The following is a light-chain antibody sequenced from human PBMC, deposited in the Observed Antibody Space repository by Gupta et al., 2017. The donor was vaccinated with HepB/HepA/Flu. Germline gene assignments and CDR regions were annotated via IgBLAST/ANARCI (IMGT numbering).Light chain of an antibody. V-gene: IGKV3-20*01. CDR3: QYYGNSVFT. J-gene: IGKJ3*01. CDR2: GTS. Sequence: EIVLTQSPGTLSLSPGDGATLSCRAGQNINSDFLTWYQQRPGQTPRLLIYGTSTRASGIPDRFSGSGSGTDFTLTIRRLEPEDFAVYYCQYYGNSVFTFGPGTKVVFK. CDR1: QNINSDF.